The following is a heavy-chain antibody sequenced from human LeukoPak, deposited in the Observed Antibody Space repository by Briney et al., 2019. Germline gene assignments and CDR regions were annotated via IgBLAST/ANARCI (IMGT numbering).Heavy chain of an antibody. CDR1: GYSFTSYW. J-gene: IGHJ5*02. CDR2: IYPRDSDT. V-gene: IGHV5-51*01. CDR3: ARTTYYYDSSGYYLGPPYR. Sequence: GQSLEISCKGSGYSFTSYWIGWVRQMPGKGLEWMGIIYPRDSDTSYSPSFQGQVTISTNKSISTAYLQWSSLKASDTAMYYCARTTYYYDSSGYYLGPPYRWGQGILVSVSS. D-gene: IGHD3-22*01.